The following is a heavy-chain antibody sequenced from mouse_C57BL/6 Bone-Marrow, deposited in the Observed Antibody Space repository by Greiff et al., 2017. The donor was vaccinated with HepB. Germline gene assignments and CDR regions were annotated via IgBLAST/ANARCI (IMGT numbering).Heavy chain of an antibody. CDR2: ISDGGSYN. J-gene: IGHJ2*01. D-gene: IGHD1-1*01. CDR3: ARVYGSVDY. V-gene: IGHV5-4*03. CDR1: GFTFSSYA. Sequence: DVKLVESGGGLVKPGGSLKLSCAASGFTFSSYAMSWVRQTPEKRLEWVATISDGGSYNYYPDNVMGRFTISRDNAKNNLYLQMSHLKSEDTAMYYCARVYGSVDYWGQGTTLIVSS.